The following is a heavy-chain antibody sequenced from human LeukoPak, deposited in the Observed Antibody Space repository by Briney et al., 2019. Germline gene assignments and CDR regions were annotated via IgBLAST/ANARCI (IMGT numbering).Heavy chain of an antibody. V-gene: IGHV3-74*01. J-gene: IGHJ3*02. CDR3: ARGHNI. CDR2: IKSDGSST. Sequence: PGGSLRLSCATSGFTFSSYWMHWVRQAPGKGLVWVSRIKSDGSSTSYADSVKGRFTISRDNSKNTLYLQMNSLRAEDTAVYYCARGHNIWGQGTMVTVSS. CDR1: GFTFSSYW.